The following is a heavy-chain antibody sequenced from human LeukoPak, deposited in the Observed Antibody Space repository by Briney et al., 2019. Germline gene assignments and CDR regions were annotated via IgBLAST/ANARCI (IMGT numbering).Heavy chain of an antibody. CDR1: GFTFSSYG. CDR3: ARAPPSPSVGAPYYDFWSGYYSYYYYYGMDV. D-gene: IGHD3-3*01. V-gene: IGHV3-33*08. J-gene: IGHJ6*02. Sequence: PGGSLRLSCAASGFTFSSYGMHWVRQAPGKGLEWVAVIWYDGSNKYYADSVKGRFTISRDNSKNTLYLQMNSLRAEDTAVYYCARAPPSPSVGAPYYDFWSGYYSYYYYYGMDVWGQGTTVTVSS. CDR2: IWYDGSNK.